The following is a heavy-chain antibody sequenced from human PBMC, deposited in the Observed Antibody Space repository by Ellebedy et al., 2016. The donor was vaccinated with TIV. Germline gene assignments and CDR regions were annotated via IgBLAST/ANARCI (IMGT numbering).Heavy chain of an antibody. D-gene: IGHD3-16*02. CDR3: VKSMVIGANTGAY. CDR2: IRTKGATS. V-gene: IGHV3-64D*06. J-gene: IGHJ4*02. CDR1: GFSLSNSA. Sequence: PGGSLRLSCSASGFSLSNSAMYWVRQAPGDGLEYVSSIRTKGATSHYADSVKGRFTISRDNSKNTLYLQMSSLSPEDTAVYYCVKSMVIGANTGAYWGLGTLVTVSS.